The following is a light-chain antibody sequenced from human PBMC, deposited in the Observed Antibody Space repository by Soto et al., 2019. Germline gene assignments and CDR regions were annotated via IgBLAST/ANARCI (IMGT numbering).Light chain of an antibody. Sequence: DIKMTQSPSSLSASVGDRVSITCRASESVRTYLNWYQQKPGKAPKLLIYDTSRLQTGVPSRFSGGGSGTDFTLTISGLQPKDFATYYCQQSYSTLYTFGQGTMLEIK. CDR2: DTS. J-gene: IGKJ2*01. CDR1: ESVRTY. CDR3: QQSYSTLYT. V-gene: IGKV1-39*01.